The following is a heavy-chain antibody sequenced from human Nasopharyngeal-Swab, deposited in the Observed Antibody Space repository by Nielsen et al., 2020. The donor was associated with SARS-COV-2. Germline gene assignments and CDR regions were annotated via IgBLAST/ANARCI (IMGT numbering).Heavy chain of an antibody. J-gene: IGHJ3*02. CDR1: GGTFSSYA. V-gene: IGHV1-69*04. CDR3: ARVGAVATHAFEI. Sequence: SVKVSCKASGGTFSSYAISWVRQAPGQGLEWMGRIIPILGIANYAQKFQGRVTITADKSTSTAYMELSSLRSEDTAVYYCARVGAVATHAFEIWGQGTMVTVSS. CDR2: IIPILGIA. D-gene: IGHD6-19*01.